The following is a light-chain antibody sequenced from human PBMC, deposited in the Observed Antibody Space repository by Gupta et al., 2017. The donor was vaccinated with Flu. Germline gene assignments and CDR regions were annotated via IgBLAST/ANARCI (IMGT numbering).Light chain of an antibody. Sequence: PGDRAILSCRASQSVNIYLAWYQQKPGQPPRLLMFDASKRAAGIPDRFSGSGSGTDFTLTISTLEPEDFAVYYCQQRSGLPMYTFGQGTKLE. CDR3: QQRSGLPMYT. J-gene: IGKJ2*01. V-gene: IGKV3-11*01. CDR1: QSVNIY. CDR2: DAS.